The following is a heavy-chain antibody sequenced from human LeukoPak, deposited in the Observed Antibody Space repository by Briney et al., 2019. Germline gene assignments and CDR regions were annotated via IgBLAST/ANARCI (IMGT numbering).Heavy chain of an antibody. CDR1: GGTFSSYT. J-gene: IGHJ3*02. V-gene: IGHV1-69*06. CDR2: IIPIFDTA. CDR3: ARDSAEQLADGFDI. Sequence: AAAVKVSCRASGGTFSSYTISWVRQAPGQGLEWMGGIIPIFDTAIYAQKFQGTVTITAVKSTSTAYMELSSLRSEDTAVYYCARDSAEQLADGFDIWGQGTMVTVSS. D-gene: IGHD6-13*01.